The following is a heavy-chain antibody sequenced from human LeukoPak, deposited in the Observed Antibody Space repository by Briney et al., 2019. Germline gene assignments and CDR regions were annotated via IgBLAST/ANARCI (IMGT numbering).Heavy chain of an antibody. CDR1: GGSISSYY. Sequence: PSETLSLTCTVSGGSISSYYWSWIRQPPGKGLEWIGYIYNSGSTYYNPSLKSRVTISVDRSKNQFSLKLNSVTAADTAVYYCARGQVAGTNWFDPWGQGTLVTVSS. V-gene: IGHV4-59*12. D-gene: IGHD6-19*01. CDR2: IYNSGST. J-gene: IGHJ5*02. CDR3: ARGQVAGTNWFDP.